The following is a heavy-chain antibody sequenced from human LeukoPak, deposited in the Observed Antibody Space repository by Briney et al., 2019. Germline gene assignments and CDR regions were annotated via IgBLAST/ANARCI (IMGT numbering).Heavy chain of an antibody. CDR1: GYTFTDYY. V-gene: IGHV1-2*02. D-gene: IGHD2-2*01. CDR3: ARRDSCSGSSCVADY. Sequence: ASVTVSCKASGYTFTDYYIHWVRQAPGQGLEWMGWINPYSGGTSYAQKFQGRVTVTRDTSISTAYMEVGRLTSDDTAVYYCARRDSCSGSSCVADYWGQGTLVTVSS. J-gene: IGHJ4*02. CDR2: INPYSGGT.